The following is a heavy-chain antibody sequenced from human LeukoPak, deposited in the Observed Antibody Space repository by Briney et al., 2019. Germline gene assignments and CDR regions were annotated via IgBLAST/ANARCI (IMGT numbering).Heavy chain of an antibody. D-gene: IGHD2-15*01. V-gene: IGHV1-8*02. Sequence: ASVKVSCKASEDTFSNYDINWVRQASGQGLEWMGWMNPNSGKTGYAQKFQGRVTVTRNTSISTAYMELSSLRSEDTAVYYCACPKGAIPLLNYWGQGTLVTVSS. CDR2: MNPNSGKT. J-gene: IGHJ4*02. CDR3: ACPKGAIPLLNY. CDR1: EDTFSNYD.